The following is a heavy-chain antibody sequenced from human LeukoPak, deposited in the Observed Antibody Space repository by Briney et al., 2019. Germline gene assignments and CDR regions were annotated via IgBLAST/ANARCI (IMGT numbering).Heavy chain of an antibody. D-gene: IGHD5-18*01. Sequence: ASVKVSCKASGYTFTSYGISWVRQAPGQGLEWVGIINPSGGSTSYAQKFQGRVTMTRDTSTSTVYMELSSLRSEDTAVYYCARGYSYGYGYYYYYGMDVWGQGTTVTVSS. J-gene: IGHJ6*02. CDR1: GYTFTSYG. V-gene: IGHV1-46*01. CDR2: INPSGGST. CDR3: ARGYSYGYGYYYYYGMDV.